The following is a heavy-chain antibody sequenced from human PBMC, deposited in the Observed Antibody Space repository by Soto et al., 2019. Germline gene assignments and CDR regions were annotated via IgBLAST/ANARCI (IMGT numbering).Heavy chain of an antibody. Sequence: QVLLVQSGPEVKKPGASVRVSCKASGYTFSHYGIGWVRQAPGQGLEWMGWISAYNGNRHFAEGLRDRITMTTSTTTITADMELRSLSSDDTAVYYCARGGRECTDSGCGYVYDGMDVWGQGTTVTVSS. J-gene: IGHJ6*02. D-gene: IGHD5-12*01. CDR3: ARGGRECTDSGCGYVYDGMDV. V-gene: IGHV1-18*01. CDR1: GYTFSHYG. CDR2: ISAYNGNR.